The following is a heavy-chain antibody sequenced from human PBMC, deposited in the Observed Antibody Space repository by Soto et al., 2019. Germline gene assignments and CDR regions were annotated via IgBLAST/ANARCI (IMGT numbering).Heavy chain of an antibody. CDR3: ARVMDYGSGTYYAPFDI. Sequence: ASVKVSCKASGHTFVGYGVTWVRQAPGQGLEWMGWISPNNGYTKYAPKNQGRVNMTTDTSTSTAYMELRSLRSDDTSVYYCARVMDYGSGTYYAPFDIWGQGTTVTVSS. D-gene: IGHD3-10*01. J-gene: IGHJ3*02. CDR2: ISPNNGYT. V-gene: IGHV1-18*01. CDR1: GHTFVGYG.